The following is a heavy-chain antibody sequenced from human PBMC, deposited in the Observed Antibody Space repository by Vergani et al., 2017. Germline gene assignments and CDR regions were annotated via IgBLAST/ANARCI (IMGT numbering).Heavy chain of an antibody. J-gene: IGHJ3*02. Sequence: QVQLVQSGAEVKKPGSSVKVSCKASGGTFSSYAISWVRQAPGQGLEWMGRIIPILGIANYAKKFQGRVTITADKSTSTAYMELSSLRSEDTAVYYCARSGRGKADAFDIWGQGTMVTVSS. D-gene: IGHD3-10*01. CDR2: IIPILGIA. CDR3: ARSGRGKADAFDI. CDR1: GGTFSSYA. V-gene: IGHV1-69*04.